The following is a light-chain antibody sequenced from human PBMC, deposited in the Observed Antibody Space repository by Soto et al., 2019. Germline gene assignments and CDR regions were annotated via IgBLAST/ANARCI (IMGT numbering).Light chain of an antibody. J-gene: IGLJ1*01. CDR1: SSDVGYYNY. V-gene: IGLV2-8*01. CDR2: EVT. CDR3: CSFTSSNTHV. Sequence: QSALTQPPSASGSPGQSVTISCTGTSSDVGYYNYVSWYQQHPGKAPKLLIYEVTKRPSGVPDRFSGSKSGNTASLTVSGLQAEDEADYYCCSFTSSNTHVFGAGTKVTVL.